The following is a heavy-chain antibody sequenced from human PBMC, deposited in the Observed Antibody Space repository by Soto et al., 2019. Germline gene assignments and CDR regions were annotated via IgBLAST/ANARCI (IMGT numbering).Heavy chain of an antibody. CDR2: ISAYNGNT. D-gene: IGHD6-13*01. CDR3: GGAAAGTTYNWFDP. CDR1: GYTFTSYG. J-gene: IGHJ5*02. Sequence: QVQLVQSGAEVKKPGASVKVSCKASGYTFTSYGISWVRQAPGQGLEWMGWISAYNGNTNYAQKFQGRVTITADESTSTAYMELSSLRSEDTAVYYCGGAAAGTTYNWFDPWGQGTLVTVSS. V-gene: IGHV1-18*04.